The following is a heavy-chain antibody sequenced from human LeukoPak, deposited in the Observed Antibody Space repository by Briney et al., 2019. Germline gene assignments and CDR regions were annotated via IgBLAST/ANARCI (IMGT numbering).Heavy chain of an antibody. D-gene: IGHD6-13*01. J-gene: IGHJ5*02. CDR1: GFTFSSYW. Sequence: GGSLRLSCAASGFTFSSYWMHWVRQAPGKRLVWVSRINDGSSTSYADSVKGRFTISRDNAKNTLYLQMNSLRAEDTAVYYCARPTKEGSSWYWWFDPWGQGTLVTVSS. CDR2: INDGSST. V-gene: IGHV3-74*01. CDR3: ARPTKEGSSWYWWFDP.